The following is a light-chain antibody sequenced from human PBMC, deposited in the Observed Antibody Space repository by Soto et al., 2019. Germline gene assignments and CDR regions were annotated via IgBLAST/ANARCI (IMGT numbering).Light chain of an antibody. CDR1: SSNVGGYNY. CDR3: SSYRSDTTYV. Sequence: QSALTQPASVSGSPGHSITICCTGTSSNVGGYNYVSWYQHHPGKAPKLMIHEVSDRPSGISNRFSGSKSGNTASLTISGLQAEDEADYYCSSYRSDTTYVFGTGTKVTVL. J-gene: IGLJ1*01. V-gene: IGLV2-14*01. CDR2: EVS.